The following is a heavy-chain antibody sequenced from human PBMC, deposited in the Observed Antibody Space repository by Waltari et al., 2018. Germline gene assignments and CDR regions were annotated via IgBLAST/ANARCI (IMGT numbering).Heavy chain of an antibody. CDR1: GGSFSGYY. CDR2: INHIGTT. V-gene: IGHV4-34*01. CDR3: ARKILTFGASLAYFDH. D-gene: IGHD3-10*01. Sequence: QVQLQQWGAGLLKPSETLSLTCEVYGGSFSGYYWNWIRQSPGKRLEWMGEINHIGTTTYHPSLKGRVTISVDTSNNHFSLKVASVTASDTAVYYCARKILTFGASLAYFDHWGQGTLVTVSS. J-gene: IGHJ4*02.